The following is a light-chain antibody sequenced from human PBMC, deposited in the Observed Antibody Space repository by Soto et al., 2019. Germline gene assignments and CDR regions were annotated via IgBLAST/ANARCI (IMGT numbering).Light chain of an antibody. CDR1: QGINKF. CDR3: QQLTNFRFT. V-gene: IGKV1-9*01. CDR2: GAS. Sequence: IQLTQSPSSLSASVGDRVTITCRASQGINKFLAWYQQRPEKAPQLLVYGASTLQSGVPSRFSGSGSGTDFTLTISSLQPEDFATYYCQQLTNFRFTFGQGTKLDIK. J-gene: IGKJ2*01.